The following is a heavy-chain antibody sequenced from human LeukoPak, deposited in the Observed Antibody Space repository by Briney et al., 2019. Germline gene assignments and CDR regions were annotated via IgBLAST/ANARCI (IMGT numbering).Heavy chain of an antibody. CDR2: ISYDGSNK. Sequence: PGGSLRLSCAASGFTFSSYAMHWVRQAPGKGLEWVAVISYDGSNKYYADSVKGRFTISRDNSKNTLYLQMNSLRAEDTAVYYCARDGRFPELQFDYRGQGTLVTVSS. J-gene: IGHJ4*02. V-gene: IGHV3-30*04. CDR1: GFTFSSYA. D-gene: IGHD3-10*01. CDR3: ARDGRFPELQFDY.